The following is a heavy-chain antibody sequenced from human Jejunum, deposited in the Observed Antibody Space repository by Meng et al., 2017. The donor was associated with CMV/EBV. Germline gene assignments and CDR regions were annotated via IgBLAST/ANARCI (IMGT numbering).Heavy chain of an antibody. V-gene: IGHV4-34*01. CDR2: ITHSGST. J-gene: IGHJ4*02. Sequence: QAHFQRGGAGRLKPSATLSLTCGVYGAPFSGYWSWVRQPPGKGLEWIGEITHSGSTNYNVSLKSRVTISIDTSKNQFSLKLSSVTATDTAVYYCAPGFRSWSGSYSSWGQGTLVTVSS. D-gene: IGHD1-26*01. CDR3: APGFRSWSGSYSS. CDR1: GAPFSGY.